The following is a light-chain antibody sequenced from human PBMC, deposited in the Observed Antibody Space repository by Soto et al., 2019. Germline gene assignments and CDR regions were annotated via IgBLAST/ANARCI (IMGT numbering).Light chain of an antibody. V-gene: IGKV1-5*03. CDR3: QQYHRSSIT. CDR2: KAS. Sequence: ITMTQSPSTLSASVGDRVTITCRASQPISRWLAWYQQKPGKAPKLLIYKASTLKSGVPSRFSGSGSGTDFTLTISSLQPDDFATYYCQQYHRSSITFGQGTRLEIK. J-gene: IGKJ5*01. CDR1: QPISRW.